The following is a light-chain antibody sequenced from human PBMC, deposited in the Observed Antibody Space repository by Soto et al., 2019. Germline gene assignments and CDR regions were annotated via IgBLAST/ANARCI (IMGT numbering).Light chain of an antibody. V-gene: IGKV3-11*01. CDR3: QHRSKWPIT. Sequence: EIVMTQSPATLSVSPGERATLSCRASQSVSSNLAWYQQKPGQAPRLLIYDASKRATGIPARFSSSGSGTDFTLIISSLDPEDFAVYYCQHRSKWPITFGQGTRLEIK. CDR1: QSVSSN. CDR2: DAS. J-gene: IGKJ5*01.